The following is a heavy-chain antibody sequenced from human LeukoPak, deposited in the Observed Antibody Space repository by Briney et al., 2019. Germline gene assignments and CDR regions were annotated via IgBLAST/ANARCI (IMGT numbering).Heavy chain of an antibody. Sequence: GGSLRLSCAASGFTFSSYAMSWVRQAPGKGLEWVSGISGSGGSTNYADSVKGRFTISRDNFKNTLYLQVNSLRAEDTAVYYCAKGSSSTWQFDYWGQGTLVTVSS. CDR2: ISGSGGST. CDR1: GFTFSSYA. CDR3: AKGSSSTWQFDY. V-gene: IGHV3-23*01. J-gene: IGHJ4*02. D-gene: IGHD6-13*01.